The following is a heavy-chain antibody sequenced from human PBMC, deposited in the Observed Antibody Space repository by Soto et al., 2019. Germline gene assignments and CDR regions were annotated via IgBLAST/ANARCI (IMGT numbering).Heavy chain of an antibody. CDR3: ARSIDNSGYYSSNC. CDR1: GGSISSYY. V-gene: IGHV4-59*01. Sequence: PSETLSLTCTVSGGSISSYYWSWIRQSPGKGLEWIGYIHYSGSTNYNLSLKSRATMSVDTSRNRFSLKLSSVTAADTAVYYCARSIDNSGYYSSNCWGQGTLVTVSS. J-gene: IGHJ4*02. D-gene: IGHD3-22*01. CDR2: IHYSGST.